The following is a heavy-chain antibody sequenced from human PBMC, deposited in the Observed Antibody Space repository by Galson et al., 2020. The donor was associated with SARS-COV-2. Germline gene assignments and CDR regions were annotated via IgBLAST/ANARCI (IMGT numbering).Heavy chain of an antibody. D-gene: IGHD1-1*01. CDR2: INRSGST. CDR3: ARLPGGGNANPFDI. V-gene: IGHV4-34*01. CDR1: GGSFSNYY. Sequence: SETLSLTCAVYGGSFSNYYWSWIRQPPGKGLEWIGEINRSGSTNYNPSLKSRVTISVDTSKNQFSLKLSSVTAADTAVYYCARLPGGGNANPFDIWGQGTMVTVSS. J-gene: IGHJ3*02.